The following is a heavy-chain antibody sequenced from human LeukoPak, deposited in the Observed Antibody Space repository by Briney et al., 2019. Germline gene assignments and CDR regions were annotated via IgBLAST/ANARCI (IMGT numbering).Heavy chain of an antibody. D-gene: IGHD3-22*01. J-gene: IGHJ4*02. CDR1: GFTFSTYV. CDR2: IWYDESNE. V-gene: IGHV3-33*01. Sequence: GGSLRLSCAASGFTFSTYVMHWVRQAPGKELEWVALIWYDESNEYYADSVKGRFTVSRDNSRSMMYLQMNSLRAEDTAVYYCARGEYYYDSSGHPGDWGQGTLVTVSS. CDR3: ARGEYYYDSSGHPGD.